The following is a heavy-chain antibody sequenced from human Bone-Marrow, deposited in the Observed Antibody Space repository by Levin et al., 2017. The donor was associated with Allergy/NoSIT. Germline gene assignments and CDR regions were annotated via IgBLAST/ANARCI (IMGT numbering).Heavy chain of an antibody. CDR1: GLTFSDYT. D-gene: IGHD3-16*01. J-gene: IGHJ4*02. CDR2: ITGSGTTT. V-gene: IGHV3-23*01. Sequence: ETLSLTCVVSGLTFSDYTVTWVRQAPGKGLEWVSSITGSGTTTYYADSVKGRFTISRDNSMNTLYLQMNSLRVEDTAMYYCAKVGLVGGRGALVTVSS. CDR3: AKVGLV.